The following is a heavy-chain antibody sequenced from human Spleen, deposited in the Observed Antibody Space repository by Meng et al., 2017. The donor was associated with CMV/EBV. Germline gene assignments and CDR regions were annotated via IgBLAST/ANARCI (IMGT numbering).Heavy chain of an antibody. D-gene: IGHD1-26*01. Sequence: GGSLRLSCAASGFTFSNYTLHWVRQAPGKGLDWVAVISYDGNTKYYAESVKGRFTISRDNSKSTVWLQMNNLRGEDTAIYYCATGGVGVSVPLAYWGQGALVTVSS. CDR1: GFTFSNYT. CDR2: ISYDGNTK. V-gene: IGHV3-30-3*01. CDR3: ATGGVGVSVPLAY. J-gene: IGHJ4*02.